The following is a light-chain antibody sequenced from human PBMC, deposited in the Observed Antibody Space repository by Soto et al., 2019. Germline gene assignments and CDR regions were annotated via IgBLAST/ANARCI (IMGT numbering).Light chain of an antibody. CDR2: DAS. CDR3: QQSYSTLIT. Sequence: IQMTQSPATLSASVGDRVTITCRASQSVNKWLAWFQQKPGKVPKLLIFDASTLQTGVPSRFSGSGSGTEFTLTISSLQPDDFATYYCQQSYSTLITFAQGTRLEIK. J-gene: IGKJ5*01. V-gene: IGKV1-5*01. CDR1: QSVNKW.